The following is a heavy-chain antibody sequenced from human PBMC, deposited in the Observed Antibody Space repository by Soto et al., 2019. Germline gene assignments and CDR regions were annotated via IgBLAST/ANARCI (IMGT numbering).Heavy chain of an antibody. V-gene: IGHV3-74*01. Sequence: EVQLVESGGGSVQPGGSLRLSCVASGITFTKYWMQWVRQVPGKGLVWVARVDSDGMGTSYADLVKGRFTISRDHAKNTLYLQMNSLRVEDTAMYYCGTVFEHWGQGIPVTVSS. J-gene: IGHJ4*02. CDR2: VDSDGMGT. CDR1: GITFTKYW. CDR3: GTVFEH.